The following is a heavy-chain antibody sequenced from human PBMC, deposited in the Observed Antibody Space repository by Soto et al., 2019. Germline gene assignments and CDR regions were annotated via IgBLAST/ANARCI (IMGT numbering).Heavy chain of an antibody. V-gene: IGHV1-58*01. D-gene: IGHD2-8*01. CDR2: IAVGSGYT. J-gene: IGHJ4*02. Sequence: QMQLEQSGPEVKKPGTSVKVSCKASGFTFTSSAFQWVRQAGGQRLEWIGWIAVGSGYTNYAQRFQDRVTLTRDMSTATTYMELSRLTSEDTAIYCCAADATAWQQMVPSDYWGQGTLVTVSS. CDR3: AADATAWQQMVPSDY. CDR1: GFTFTSSA.